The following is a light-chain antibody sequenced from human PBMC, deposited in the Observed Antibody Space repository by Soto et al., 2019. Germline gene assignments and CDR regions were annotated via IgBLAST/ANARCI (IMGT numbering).Light chain of an antibody. CDR3: QSYDTSLSAYV. V-gene: IGLV1-40*01. J-gene: IGLJ1*01. Sequence: QSVLTQPPSVSEAPGQRVTISCTGSSSNIGAGYEAHWYQQVPGTAPKLLIYENNNRPSGVPDRFSGSKSGTSASLAITGLQADDDAEYYCQSYDTSLSAYVFGTGTKVTVL. CDR2: ENN. CDR1: SSNIGAGYE.